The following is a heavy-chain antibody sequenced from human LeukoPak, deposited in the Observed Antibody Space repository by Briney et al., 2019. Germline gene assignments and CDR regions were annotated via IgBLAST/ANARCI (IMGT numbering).Heavy chain of an antibody. J-gene: IGHJ4*02. CDR3: ARVKRGLVYGSGSYDY. Sequence: PSETLSLTCTVSGGSISSGDYYWSWIRQPPGKGLEWIGYIYYSGSTYYDPSLKSRVTISVDTSKNQFSLKLSSVTAADTAVYYCARVKRGLVYGSGSYDYWGQGTLVTVSS. CDR1: GGSISSGDYY. CDR2: IYYSGST. V-gene: IGHV4-30-4*01. D-gene: IGHD3-10*01.